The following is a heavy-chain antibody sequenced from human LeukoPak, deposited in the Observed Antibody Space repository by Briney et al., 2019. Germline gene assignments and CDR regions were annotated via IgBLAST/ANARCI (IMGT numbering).Heavy chain of an antibody. Sequence: PSETLSLTCTVSGGSISSSSYYWGWIRQPPGKGLEWIGSIYYSGSTYYNPSLKSRVTISVDRSKNQFSLKLSSVTAADTAVYYCARGSAAGTLSTTSSFTTFDYGGQGTLVTVSS. V-gene: IGHV4-39*07. D-gene: IGHD6-13*01. CDR2: IYYSGST. J-gene: IGHJ4*02. CDR3: ARGSAAGTLSTTSSFTTFDY. CDR1: GGSISSSSYY.